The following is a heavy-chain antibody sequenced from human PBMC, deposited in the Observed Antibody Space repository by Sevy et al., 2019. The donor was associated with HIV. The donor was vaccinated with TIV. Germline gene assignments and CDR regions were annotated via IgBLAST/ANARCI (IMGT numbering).Heavy chain of an antibody. CDR2: IYPDDSDT. CDR1: GYNFASYW. V-gene: IGHV5-51*01. Sequence: GESLKISCKGSGYNFASYWIAWVRQMPGKGLEWMGIIYPDDSDTRYGPSFEGQVTISADKSISTAYLQWTSLKASDTAMYYCAKPPVGGTGVFDHWGQGTLVTVSS. J-gene: IGHJ4*02. D-gene: IGHD1-26*01. CDR3: AKPPVGGTGVFDH.